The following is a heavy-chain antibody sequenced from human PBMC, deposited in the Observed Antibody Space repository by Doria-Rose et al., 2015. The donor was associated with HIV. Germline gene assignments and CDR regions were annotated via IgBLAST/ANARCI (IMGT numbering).Heavy chain of an antibody. Sequence: QESGPVLVKPTETLTLTCTVSGVSLSSPGMGVSWTRQPPGKALEWLANIFSDDERSYKTSLKSRLTISRGTSNSQVVLTMTDMDPVDTATYYCARIKSSRWYHKYYFDFWGQGTLVIVSA. CDR3: ARIKSSRWYHKYYFDF. V-gene: IGHV2-26*01. CDR2: IFSDDER. J-gene: IGHJ4*02. CDR1: GVSLSSPGMG. D-gene: IGHD6-13*01.